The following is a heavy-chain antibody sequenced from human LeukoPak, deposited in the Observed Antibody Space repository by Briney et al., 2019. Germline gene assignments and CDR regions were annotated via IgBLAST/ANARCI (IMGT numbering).Heavy chain of an antibody. CDR3: ARGALLWFGDRMEYYFDY. CDR1: GGSISSSSYY. Sequence: KSSETLSLTCTVSGGSISSSSYYWGWIRQPPGKGLEWIGSIYYSGSTYYNPSLKSRVTISVDTSKNQFSLKLSSMTAADTAVYYCARGALLWFGDRMEYYFDYWGQGTLLTVSS. D-gene: IGHD3-10*01. CDR2: IYYSGST. J-gene: IGHJ4*02. V-gene: IGHV4-39*07.